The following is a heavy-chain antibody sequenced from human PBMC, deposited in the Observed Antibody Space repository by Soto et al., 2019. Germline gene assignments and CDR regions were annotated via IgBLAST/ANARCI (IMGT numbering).Heavy chain of an antibody. CDR2: FDPEDGET. J-gene: IGHJ4*02. Sequence: QVQLVQSGAEVKKPGASVKVSCKVSGHTLSVLTMDWVRQAPGKGLERVGGFDPEDGETISAQKFQGRVTMTQDTSTDSSYMELSSRRSEDTAVYYCAAGGTRWRRPTCEYWGPGTRVTTPS. CDR1: GHTLSVLT. CDR3: AAGGTRWRRPTCEY. D-gene: IGHD1-1*01. V-gene: IGHV1-24*01.